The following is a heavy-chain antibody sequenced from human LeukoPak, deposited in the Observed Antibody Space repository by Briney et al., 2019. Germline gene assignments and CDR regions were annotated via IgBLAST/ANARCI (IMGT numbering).Heavy chain of an antibody. Sequence: SETLSLPCTVSGGSISSSSYYWGWIRQPPGKGLEWIGSIYYSGSTNYNPSLKSRVTISVDTSKNQFSLKLSSVTAADTAVYYCARRPAYYDSSGYYYFNYYYMDVWGKGTTVTVSS. CDR3: ARRPAYYDSSGYYYFNYYYMDV. D-gene: IGHD3-22*01. CDR1: GGSISSSSYY. J-gene: IGHJ6*03. V-gene: IGHV4-39*07. CDR2: IYYSGST.